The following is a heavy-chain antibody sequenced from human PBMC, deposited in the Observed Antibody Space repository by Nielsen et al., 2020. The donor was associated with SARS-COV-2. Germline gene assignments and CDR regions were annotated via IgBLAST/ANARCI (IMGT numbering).Heavy chain of an antibody. Sequence: GESLKISCAASGFTFNNYAMQWVRQSPGKGLEWVSIISNDGSNKFYSDSVKGRYTVSRDNSRNTLYLQMNSLRAEDTAVYYCAKDKGDIAVAENFDYWGQGTLVTVSS. CDR1: GFTFNNYA. D-gene: IGHD6-19*01. CDR2: ISNDGSNK. CDR3: AKDKGDIAVAENFDY. V-gene: IGHV3-30-3*02. J-gene: IGHJ4*02.